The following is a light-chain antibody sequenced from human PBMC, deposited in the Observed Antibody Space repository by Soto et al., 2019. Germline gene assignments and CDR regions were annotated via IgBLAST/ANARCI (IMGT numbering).Light chain of an antibody. CDR2: DAS. CDR3: QQYDHLPRT. V-gene: IGKV1-33*01. CDR1: QDISNY. J-gene: IGKJ4*01. Sequence: DIQMTQSPSSLSASVGDRVTITCQASQDISNYLNWYQQKPGKAPKLLIYDASNLETGVPSRFSGSGSGTDFTLTISSLQYADITTYYCQQYDHLPRTFGGGTKVETK.